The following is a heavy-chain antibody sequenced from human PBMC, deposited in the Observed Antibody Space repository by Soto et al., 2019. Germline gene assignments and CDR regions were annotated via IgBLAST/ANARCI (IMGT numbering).Heavy chain of an antibody. Sequence: PGGSLRLSCAASGFTFSNAWMSWVRQAPGKGLEWVGRIKSKTDGGTTDYAAPVKGRFTISRDDSKNTLYLQMNSLKTEDTAVYYCYYYDSSGLPPYYYYGMDVWGQGTTVTVSS. CDR2: IKSKTDGGTT. CDR3: YYYDSSGLPPYYYYGMDV. J-gene: IGHJ6*02. D-gene: IGHD3-22*01. V-gene: IGHV3-15*01. CDR1: GFTFSNAW.